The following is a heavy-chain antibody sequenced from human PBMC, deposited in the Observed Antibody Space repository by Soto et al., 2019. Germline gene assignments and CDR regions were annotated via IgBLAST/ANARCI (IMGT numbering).Heavy chain of an antibody. J-gene: IGHJ3*02. CDR1: GGSFSGYY. CDR3: ASGRIQLRWLDAFDI. D-gene: IGHD5-18*01. V-gene: IGHV4-34*01. CDR2: INHSGST. Sequence: QVQLQQWGAGLLKPSETLSLTCAVYGGSFSGYYWSWIRQPPGKGLEWIGEINHSGSTNYNPSLKSRVTISVDTSKNQFSLKLSSVTAADTAVYYCASGRIQLRWLDAFDIWGQGTMVTVSS.